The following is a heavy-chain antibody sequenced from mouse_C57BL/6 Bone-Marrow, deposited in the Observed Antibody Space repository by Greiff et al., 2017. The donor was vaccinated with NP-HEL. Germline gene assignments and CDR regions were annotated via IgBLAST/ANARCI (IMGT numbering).Heavy chain of an antibody. Sequence: QVQLQQSGAELVMPGASVKLSCKASGYTFTSYWMHWVKQRPGQGLEWIGEIDPSDSYTNYNQKFKGKSTLTVDKSSSTAYMQLSSLTSEDSAVYYCARGRITTVVAYYFDYWGQGTTLTVSS. J-gene: IGHJ2*01. V-gene: IGHV1-69*01. CDR3: ARGRITTVVAYYFDY. D-gene: IGHD1-1*01. CDR1: GYTFTSYW. CDR2: IDPSDSYT.